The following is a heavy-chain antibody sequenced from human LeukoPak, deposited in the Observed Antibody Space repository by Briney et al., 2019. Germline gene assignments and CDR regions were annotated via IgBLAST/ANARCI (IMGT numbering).Heavy chain of an antibody. CDR2: IYSGGSI. Sequence: GGSLRFSCAVSGFTVSSNYLTWVRQAQGKGLEWVSVIYSGGSIYYADSVKGRFTISRDISKNTVDLQLNSLRAEDTAVYYCASGKETSMAQGYWGQGTLVTVSS. CDR1: GFTVSSNY. V-gene: IGHV3-53*01. J-gene: IGHJ4*02. CDR3: ASGKETSMAQGY. D-gene: IGHD5-18*01.